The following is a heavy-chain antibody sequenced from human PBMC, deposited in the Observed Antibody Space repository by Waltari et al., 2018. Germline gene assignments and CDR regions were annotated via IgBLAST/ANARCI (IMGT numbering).Heavy chain of an antibody. CDR3: ARVSNAAGTGAFDI. V-gene: IGHV4-59*01. J-gene: IGHJ3*02. Sequence: QVQLQESGPGLVKPSETLSLTCTVSGGSISSYYWSWIRQPPGKGLEWIGYIYYSGSTNYNPSLKRRVTISVDTSKNQFSLKLSSVTAADTAVYYCARVSNAAGTGAFDIWGQGTMVTVSS. D-gene: IGHD6-13*01. CDR1: GGSISSYY. CDR2: IYYSGST.